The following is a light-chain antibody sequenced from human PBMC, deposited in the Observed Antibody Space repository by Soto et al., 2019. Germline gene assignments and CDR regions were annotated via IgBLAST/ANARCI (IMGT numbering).Light chain of an antibody. CDR3: QQYSGYSPYT. V-gene: IGKV1-5*03. Sequence: DIQMTQSPSTLSASVGDRVTITCRASQSIGSSLAWYQQKPGKAPKLLIYRASTLEDGVPSTFSGSGSGAEFSLTISSLQPDDFATYYCQQYSGYSPYTCGQGTKLEI. J-gene: IGKJ2*01. CDR2: RAS. CDR1: QSIGSS.